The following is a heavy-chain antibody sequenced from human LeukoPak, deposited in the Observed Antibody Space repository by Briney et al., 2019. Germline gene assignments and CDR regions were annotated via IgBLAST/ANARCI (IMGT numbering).Heavy chain of an antibody. J-gene: IGHJ6*03. V-gene: IGHV1-18*01. CDR2: ISAYNGNT. D-gene: IGHD4-17*01. CDR3: ARSPPTVTTLPVYYYYYMDV. Sequence: AASVKVSCKASGYTFTSYGISWVRQAPGQGLEWMGWISAYNGNTNYAQKFQGRVTITADKSTSTAYMELSSLRSEDTAVYYCARSPPTVTTLPVYYYYYMDVWGKGTTVTVSS. CDR1: GYTFTSYG.